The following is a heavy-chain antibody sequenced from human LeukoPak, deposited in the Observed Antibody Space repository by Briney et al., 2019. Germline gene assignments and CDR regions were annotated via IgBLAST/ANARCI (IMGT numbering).Heavy chain of an antibody. Sequence: PGGSLRLSCVASKFTFSSYALTWVRQAPGKGLEWVSVVYSGGSTYYADSVKGRFTVSRDNSKNSLYLQMHSLRAEDTAVYYCARSLPLRGTYSFDYWGQGTLVTVSS. J-gene: IGHJ4*02. CDR2: VYSGGST. V-gene: IGHV3-66*01. CDR3: ARSLPLRGTYSFDY. CDR1: KFTFSSYA. D-gene: IGHD1-26*01.